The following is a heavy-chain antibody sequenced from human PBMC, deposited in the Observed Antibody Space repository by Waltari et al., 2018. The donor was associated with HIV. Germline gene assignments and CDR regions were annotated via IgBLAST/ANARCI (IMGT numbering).Heavy chain of an antibody. CDR1: GFTFSLYA. V-gene: IGHV3-23*01. CDR2: ISGSGDST. D-gene: IGHD2-15*01. CDR3: AKEWDIDFDH. J-gene: IGHJ4*02. Sequence: EVQLLESGGGLVQPGGSLRLSCAASGFTFSLYAMNWVRQAPGKGLEWVSTISGSGDSTYYADSVRGRVTISRDNSKNTLSLQLNSLRAEDTAVYYCAKEWDIDFDHWGQGTLVSVSS.